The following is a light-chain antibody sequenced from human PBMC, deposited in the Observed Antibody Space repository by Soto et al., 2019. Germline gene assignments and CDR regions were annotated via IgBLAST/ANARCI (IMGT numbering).Light chain of an antibody. CDR2: DVS. Sequence: QSALTQPRSVSGSPGQSVTISCTGTSSDVGGYNYVSWYQQHPGKAPKLMIYDVSKRPSGAPDRFSGSKSGNTASLTISGLQAEDEADYYCCSYAGSYTLVFGTGTKVTVL. CDR3: CSYAGSYTLV. V-gene: IGLV2-11*01. CDR1: SSDVGGYNY. J-gene: IGLJ1*01.